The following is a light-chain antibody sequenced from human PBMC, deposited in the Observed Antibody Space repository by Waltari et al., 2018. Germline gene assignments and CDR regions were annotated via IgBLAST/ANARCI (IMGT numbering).Light chain of an antibody. Sequence: EIVLTQSPGTLSLSPGERATLSCWASQSVGRSLAWYQQKRGQPPRLLIYGASTRATGVPDRFSGSGSGTDFSLTISRLEPEDFAVYYCQHYVRLPVTFGQGTKVEI. CDR1: QSVGRS. V-gene: IGKV3-20*01. CDR2: GAS. CDR3: QHYVRLPVT. J-gene: IGKJ1*01.